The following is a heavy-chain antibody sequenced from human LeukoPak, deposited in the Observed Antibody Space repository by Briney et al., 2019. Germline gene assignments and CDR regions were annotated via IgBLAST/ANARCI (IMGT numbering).Heavy chain of an antibody. V-gene: IGHV3-30*18. CDR3: AKDLGITILSYAFDI. D-gene: IGHD3-9*01. J-gene: IGHJ3*02. CDR1: GFSFSSSG. Sequence: GGSLRLSCAASGFSFSSSGMHWVRQSPGKGLEWVAIISYDGSNEYYADSVKGRFTISRDNSKNTLYLQMNSLRAEDTAVYYCAKDLGITILSYAFDIWGQGTMVTVSS. CDR2: ISYDGSNE.